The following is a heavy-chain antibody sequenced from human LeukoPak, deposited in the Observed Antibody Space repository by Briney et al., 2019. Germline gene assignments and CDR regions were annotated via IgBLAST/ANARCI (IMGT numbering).Heavy chain of an antibody. Sequence: PSETLSLTCAVSGYYISSGYYWGWIRQPPEKGLEWIGSIYHSGSTYYNPSLKSRVTISVDTSKNRFSLKLSSVTAADTAVYYCARHVSLDIVVVPAAISVWGQGTMVTVSS. CDR2: IYHSGST. CDR3: ARHVSLDIVVVPAAISV. J-gene: IGHJ3*01. V-gene: IGHV4-38-2*01. D-gene: IGHD2-2*01. CDR1: GYYISSGYY.